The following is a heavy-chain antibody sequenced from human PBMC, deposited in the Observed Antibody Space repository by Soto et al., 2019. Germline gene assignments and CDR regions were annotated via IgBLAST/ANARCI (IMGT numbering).Heavy chain of an antibody. V-gene: IGHV3-30*18. CDR1: GFTFSSYG. CDR3: AKGTMMETGYYGMDV. CDR2: VSYDGSNK. D-gene: IGHD3-16*01. Sequence: PGGSLRLSCAASGFTFSSYGVHWVRQTPGKGLEWVAVVSYDGSNKDYADSVKGRFTIPRDNSKNTLYLQMNSLRAEDTAVYYCAKGTMMETGYYGMDVWGQGTTVTVSS. J-gene: IGHJ6*02.